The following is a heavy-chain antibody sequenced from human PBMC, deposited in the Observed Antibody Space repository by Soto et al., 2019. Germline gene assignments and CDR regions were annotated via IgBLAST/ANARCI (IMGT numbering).Heavy chain of an antibody. D-gene: IGHD4-4*01. CDR3: AMSTVTTLYFDL. Sequence: SETLSLTCTVSGGSISSGDYYWSWIRQPPGKGLEWIGYIYYSGSTYYNPSLKSRVTISVDTSKNQFSLRLSSVTAADTAVYYCAMSTVTTLYFDLWGRGTLVTVSS. V-gene: IGHV4-30-4*01. J-gene: IGHJ2*01. CDR1: GGSISSGDYY. CDR2: IYYSGST.